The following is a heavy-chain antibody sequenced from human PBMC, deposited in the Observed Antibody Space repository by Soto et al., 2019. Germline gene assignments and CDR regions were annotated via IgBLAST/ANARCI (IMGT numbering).Heavy chain of an antibody. J-gene: IGHJ4*02. V-gene: IGHV1-8*01. CDR3: ARGRWGGGWYLDY. Sequence: GASVKVSCKASGYTFTNNDINWVRQATGQGLEWMGWMNANSGNTGYAQRFQCRVTMTRDTSISTAYMEVSSLISEDTDVYYCARGRWGGGWYLDYWGQGTLVTVSS. CDR1: GYTFTNND. D-gene: IGHD6-19*01. CDR2: MNANSGNT.